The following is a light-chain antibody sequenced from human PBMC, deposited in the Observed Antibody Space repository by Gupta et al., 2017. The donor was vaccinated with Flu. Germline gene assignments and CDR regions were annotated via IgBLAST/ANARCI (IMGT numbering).Light chain of an antibody. CDR1: QSVSNN. Sequence: PGKRAPLSCRASQSVSNNLGWYQQRPGQPPRLLIYDASTRATGIPARFSGSGSGTDFTLTINSLQSEDFALYYCQQYDDWPSFGEGTTVGIK. J-gene: IGKJ4*01. V-gene: IGKV3-15*01. CDR3: QQYDDWPS. CDR2: DAS.